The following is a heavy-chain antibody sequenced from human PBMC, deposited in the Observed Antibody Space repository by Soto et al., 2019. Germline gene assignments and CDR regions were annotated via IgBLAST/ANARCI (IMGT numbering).Heavy chain of an antibody. J-gene: IGHJ5*02. V-gene: IGHV1-3*01. CDR1: GYTFTSYA. CDR3: ARGPQITMVRGVIPKFWFDP. Sequence: ASVKVSCKASGYTFTSYAMHWVRQAPGQRLEWMGWINAGNGNTKYSQKFQGRVTITRDTSASTAYMELSSLRSEDTAVYYCARGPQITMVRGVIPKFWFDPWGQGTLVTVSS. D-gene: IGHD3-10*01. CDR2: INAGNGNT.